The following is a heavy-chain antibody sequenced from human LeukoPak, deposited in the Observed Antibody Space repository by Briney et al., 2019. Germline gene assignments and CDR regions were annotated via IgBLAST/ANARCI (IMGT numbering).Heavy chain of an antibody. J-gene: IGHJ4*02. V-gene: IGHV4-59*01. CDR2: IYYSGST. D-gene: IGHD6-19*01. CDR1: GGSISSYY. CDR3: ARQYSSGWYVPPYLDY. Sequence: SETLSLACTVSGGSISSYYWSWIRQPPGKGLEWIGYIYYSGSTNYNPSLKSRVTISVDTSKNQFSLKLSSVTAADTAVYYCARQYSSGWYVPPYLDYWGQGTLVTVSS.